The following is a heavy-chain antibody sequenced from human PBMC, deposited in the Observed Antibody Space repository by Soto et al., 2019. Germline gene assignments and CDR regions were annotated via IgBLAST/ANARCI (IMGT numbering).Heavy chain of an antibody. CDR2: IIPIFGTA. V-gene: IGHV1-69*13. J-gene: IGHJ6*02. D-gene: IGHD1-20*01. CDR3: ARDLRYNWNDFGMDV. CDR1: GGTFSSYA. Sequence: SVKVSCKASGGTFSSYAISWVRQAPGQGLEWMGGIIPIFGTANYAQKFQGRVTITADESTSTAYMELSSLRSEDTAVYYCARDLRYNWNDFGMDVWGQGTTVTVSS.